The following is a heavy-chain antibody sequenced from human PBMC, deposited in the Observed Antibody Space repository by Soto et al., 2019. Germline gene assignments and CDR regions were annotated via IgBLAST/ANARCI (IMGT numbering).Heavy chain of an antibody. J-gene: IGHJ5*02. CDR2: IYHSGST. D-gene: IGHD6-6*01. V-gene: IGHV4-30-2*01. Sequence: PSETLSLTCAVSGGSISSGGYSWSWIRQPPGKGLEWIGYIYHSGSTYYNPSLKSRVTISVVRSKNQFSLKLSSVTAADTAVYYCARERPDGARLDPWGQGTLVTVSS. CDR3: ARERPDGARLDP. CDR1: GGSISSGGYS.